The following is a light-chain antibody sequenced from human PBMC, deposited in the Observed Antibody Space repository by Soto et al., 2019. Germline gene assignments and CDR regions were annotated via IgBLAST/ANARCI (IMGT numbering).Light chain of an antibody. J-gene: IGKJ1*01. Sequence: EIQMTQSPSSLSASVGDRVTITCRASQGISNYVAWYQQKPGKVPKLLIYGASTLQSGVPSRHSGSGSGTDFTLIINSLQPEDVATYYCQKYDSAPWTFGQGTKVEIK. V-gene: IGKV1-27*01. CDR1: QGISNY. CDR3: QKYDSAPWT. CDR2: GAS.